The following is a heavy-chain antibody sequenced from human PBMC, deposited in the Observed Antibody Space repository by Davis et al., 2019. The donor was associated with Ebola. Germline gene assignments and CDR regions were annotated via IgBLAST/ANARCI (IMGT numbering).Heavy chain of an antibody. D-gene: IGHD3-22*01. J-gene: IGHJ5*02. Sequence: ASVKVSCKASGYTFTGYYMHWVRQAPGQGLEWMGWINPNSGGTNYAQKFQGWVTMTRDTSISTAYMELSRLRSDDTAVYYCARVITMIVAGSWFDPWGQGTLVTVSS. V-gene: IGHV1-2*04. CDR2: INPNSGGT. CDR3: ARVITMIVAGSWFDP. CDR1: GYTFTGYY.